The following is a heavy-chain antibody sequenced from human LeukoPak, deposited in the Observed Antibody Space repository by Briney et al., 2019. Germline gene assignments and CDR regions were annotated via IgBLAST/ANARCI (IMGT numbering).Heavy chain of an antibody. CDR3: ARVGGEYSSSWYPKIDY. Sequence: SETLSLTCTVSGGSISSYYWSWIRQPPGKGLEWIGYIYYSGSTNYNPSLKSRVTISVDTSKNQFSLKLSSVTAADTAVYYCARVGGEYSSSWYPKIDYWGQGTLVTVSS. CDR1: GGSISSYY. D-gene: IGHD6-13*01. CDR2: IYYSGST. V-gene: IGHV4-59*01. J-gene: IGHJ4*02.